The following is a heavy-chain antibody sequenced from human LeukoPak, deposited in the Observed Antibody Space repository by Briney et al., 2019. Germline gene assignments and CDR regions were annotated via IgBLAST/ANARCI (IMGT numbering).Heavy chain of an antibody. V-gene: IGHV3-21*01. J-gene: IGHJ4*02. CDR3: ARSTTTVTTPFDY. D-gene: IGHD4-17*01. Sequence: GGSLRLSCAASGFTFSIYNMNWVRQAPGKGLEWVSSISSSSSYIYYADSVKGRFTISRDNAKNSLYLQMNSLRAEDTAVYYCARSTTTVTTPFDYRGQGTLVTVSS. CDR2: ISSSSSYI. CDR1: GFTFSIYN.